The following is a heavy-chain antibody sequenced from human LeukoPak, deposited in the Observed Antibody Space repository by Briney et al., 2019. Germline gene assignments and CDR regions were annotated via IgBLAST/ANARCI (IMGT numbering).Heavy chain of an antibody. D-gene: IGHD2-2*01. Sequence: GGSLRLSCAASGFTFSNAWMSWVRQAPGKGLEWVGRIKSKTDGGTTDYAAPVKGRFTISRDDSKNTLYLQMNSLRAEDSAVYYCARSPTVSVGYCSSVTCQADYWGQGTLVTVSS. CDR1: GFTFSNAW. J-gene: IGHJ4*02. V-gene: IGHV3-15*01. CDR3: ARSPTVSVGYCSSVTCQADY. CDR2: IKSKTDGGTT.